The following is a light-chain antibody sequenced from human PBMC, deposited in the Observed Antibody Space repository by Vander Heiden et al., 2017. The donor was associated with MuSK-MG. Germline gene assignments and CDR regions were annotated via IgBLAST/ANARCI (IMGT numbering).Light chain of an antibody. CDR3: QQYNNWPPTWT. Sequence: EIVMTQSPATLSVSPGERATLSCRASQSLSNNLAWYQQKPGQAPRLLIYGASTRATGIPARFSGSGSGTEFTLTISSLQSEDFALYYCQQYNNWPPTWTFGQGTKVEIK. CDR1: QSLSNN. V-gene: IGKV3-15*01. J-gene: IGKJ1*01. CDR2: GAS.